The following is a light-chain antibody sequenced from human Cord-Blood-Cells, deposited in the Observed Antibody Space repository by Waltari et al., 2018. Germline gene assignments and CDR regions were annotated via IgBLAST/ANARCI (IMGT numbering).Light chain of an antibody. CDR3: GTWDSSLSARV. J-gene: IGLJ3*02. CDR1: SPNIGNNY. Sequence: QSVLTQPPSASAAPGQKVTISCSGSSPNIGNNYVSWHQQLPGNAPKILIYENNKRPSGIPDRFSGSKSGTSATLGITGLQTGDEADYYCGTWDSSLSARVFGGGTKLTVL. V-gene: IGLV1-51*02. CDR2: ENN.